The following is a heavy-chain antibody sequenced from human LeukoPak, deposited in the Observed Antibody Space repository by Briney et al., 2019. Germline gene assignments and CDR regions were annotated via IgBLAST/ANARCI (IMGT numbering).Heavy chain of an antibody. D-gene: IGHD2-15*01. Sequence: GEPLKISCQGSGYSFTSYWIGWVRKMPGKGLEWMGIIYPGDSDTRYSPSFQGQVTISAEKSISTAYLKWSSLKASDTAMYYCARHYLGRRYCSGGSCHYYFDYWGQGTLVTVSS. CDR2: IYPGDSDT. CDR3: ARHYLGRRYCSGGSCHYYFDY. CDR1: GYSFTSYW. V-gene: IGHV5-51*01. J-gene: IGHJ4*02.